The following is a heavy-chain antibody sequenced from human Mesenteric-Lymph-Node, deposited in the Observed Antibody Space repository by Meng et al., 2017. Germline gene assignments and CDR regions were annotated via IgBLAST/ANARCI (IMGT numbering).Heavy chain of an antibody. CDR2: FDPEDGET. Sequence: ASVKVSCKVSGYTLTELSMHWVRQAPGKGLEWMGGFDPEDGETIYAQKFQGRVTMTEDTSTDTAYMELSSLRSEDTAVYYCARTEATITMSTYYFDYWGQGTLVTVSS. D-gene: IGHD3-3*01. V-gene: IGHV1-24*01. J-gene: IGHJ4*02. CDR3: ARTEATITMSTYYFDY. CDR1: GYTLTELS.